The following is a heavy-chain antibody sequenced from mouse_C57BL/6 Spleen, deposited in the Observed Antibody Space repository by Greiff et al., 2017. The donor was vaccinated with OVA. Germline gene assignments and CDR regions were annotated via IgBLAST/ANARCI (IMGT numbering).Heavy chain of an antibody. CDR2: ISGGGGNT. V-gene: IGHV5-9*01. CDR1: GFTFSSYT. J-gene: IGHJ1*03. CDR3: ARPQLGRDWYFDV. Sequence: EVKVVESGGGLVKPGGSLKLSCAASGFTFSSYTMSWVRQTPEKRLEWVATISGGGGNTYYPDSGKGRFTISRDNAKNTLYLQMSSLRSEDTALYYCARPQLGRDWYFDVWCTGTTVTVSS. D-gene: IGHD4-1*02.